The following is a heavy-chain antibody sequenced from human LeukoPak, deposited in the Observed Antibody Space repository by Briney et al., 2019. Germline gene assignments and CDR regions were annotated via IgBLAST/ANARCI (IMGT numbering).Heavy chain of an antibody. CDR2: VSWDGGKT. CDR3: ARGNYDSSGYPLNWFDP. D-gene: IGHD3-22*01. Sequence: GGSLRLSCAASGFTFDEYTMHWVRQAPGKGLEWVSLVSWDGGKTYYADSVKGRFTISRDNSKNTLYLQMNSLRAEDTAVYYCARGNYDSSGYPLNWFDPWGQGTLVTVSS. J-gene: IGHJ5*02. CDR1: GFTFDEYT. V-gene: IGHV3-43*01.